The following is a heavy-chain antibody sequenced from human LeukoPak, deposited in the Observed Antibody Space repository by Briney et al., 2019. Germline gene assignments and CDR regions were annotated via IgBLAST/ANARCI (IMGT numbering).Heavy chain of an antibody. CDR3: ARVRGGN. CDR2: INEHGTT. Sequence: GGALRLSCGASGFAFSDLWMYWVRQAPGKGLVWISNINEHGTTAYADSVKGRFTISRDNAKNILYLQMNSLRAEDTAVYYCARVRGGNWGQGTLVTVSS. D-gene: IGHD3-16*01. CDR1: GFAFSDLW. J-gene: IGHJ4*02. V-gene: IGHV3-74*01.